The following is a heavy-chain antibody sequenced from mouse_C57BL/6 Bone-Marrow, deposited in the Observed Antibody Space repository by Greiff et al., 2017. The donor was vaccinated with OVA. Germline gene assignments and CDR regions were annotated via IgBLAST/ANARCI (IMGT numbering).Heavy chain of an antibody. V-gene: IGHV1-80*01. D-gene: IGHD3-2*02. CDR2: IYPGDGDT. CDR1: GYAFSSYW. J-gene: IGHJ2*01. Sequence: QVQLQQSGAELVKPGASLKISCKASGYAFSSYWMNWVKQRPGKGLEWIGQIYPGDGDTNYNGKFKGKATLTADKSSSTAYMQLSSLTSEDSAVYFCARATAQAYFDYWGKGTTLTVSS. CDR3: ARATAQAYFDY.